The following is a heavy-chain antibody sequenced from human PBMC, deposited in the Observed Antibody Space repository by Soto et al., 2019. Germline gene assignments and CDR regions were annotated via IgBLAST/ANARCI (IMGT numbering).Heavy chain of an antibody. Sequence: GGSLRLSCATSGFTFSDHAMHWVRQASGKGLEWVGRIRSKANSYATAYAASVKGRFTISRDDSKNTAYLQMNSLKTEDTAVYYCTRTITIFGVVLNGFDYWGQGTLVTVSS. J-gene: IGHJ4*02. CDR3: TRTITIFGVVLNGFDY. CDR1: GFTFSDHA. V-gene: IGHV3-73*01. D-gene: IGHD3-3*01. CDR2: IRSKANSYAT.